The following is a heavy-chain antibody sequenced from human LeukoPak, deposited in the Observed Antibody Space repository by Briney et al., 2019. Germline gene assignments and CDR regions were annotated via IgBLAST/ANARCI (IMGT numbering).Heavy chain of an antibody. CDR3: ARGQGYYGSGSYLPY. V-gene: IGHV1-69*13. CDR1: GGTFSSYA. D-gene: IGHD3-10*01. CDR2: IIPIFGTP. Sequence: SVKVSCKASGGTFSSYAISWVRQAPGQGLEWMGGIIPIFGTPNYSHKFQGRVTITADESTSTAYMELRSLKSEDTAMYHCARGQGYYGSGSYLPYWGQGTLVTVSS. J-gene: IGHJ4*02.